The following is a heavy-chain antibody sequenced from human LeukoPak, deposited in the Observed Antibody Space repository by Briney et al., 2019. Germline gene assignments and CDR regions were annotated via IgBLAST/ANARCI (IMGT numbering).Heavy chain of an antibody. CDR2: INHSGNT. CDR3: ARARYDCSSPRCYTRYYFYMDV. D-gene: IGHD2-2*02. CDR1: GGSFSNYY. V-gene: IGHV4-34*01. Sequence: PSETLSLTCAVYGGSFSNYYWTWIRQPPGKGLEWMGEINHSGNTNYNPSLKSRVTMSVDRSKNQFSLNLTSVTAADTAAYSCARARYDCSSPRCYTRYYFYMDVWAEGTTVTVSS. J-gene: IGHJ6*03.